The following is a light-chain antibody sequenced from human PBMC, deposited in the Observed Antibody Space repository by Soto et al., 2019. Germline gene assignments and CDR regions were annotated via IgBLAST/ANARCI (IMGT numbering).Light chain of an antibody. CDR3: SSYAGSNNFRV. J-gene: IGLJ2*01. Sequence: QSALTQPPSASGSPGQSVTISCTGTNSDVGGYNYVSWYQQHPGKAPKVMIYEVSQRPSGVPDRFSGSKSGNTASLTVSGLQAEDEADYYCSSYAGSNNFRVFGGGTKVTVL. CDR1: NSDVGGYNY. V-gene: IGLV2-8*01. CDR2: EVS.